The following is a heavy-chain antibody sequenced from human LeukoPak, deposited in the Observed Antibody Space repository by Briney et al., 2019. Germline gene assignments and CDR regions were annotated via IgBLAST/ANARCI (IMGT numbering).Heavy chain of an antibody. J-gene: IGHJ3*02. CDR1: GFTFSSYA. D-gene: IGHD1-26*01. CDR3: AKDVEWELLLNAFDI. Sequence: GSLRLSCAASGFTFSSYAMSWVRQAPGKGLEWVSTISGIGGSTYYADSVKGRFTISRDNSKNTLYLQMNTLRAEDTAVYYCAKDVEWELLLNAFDIWGQGTKVAVSS. V-gene: IGHV3-23*01. CDR2: ISGIGGST.